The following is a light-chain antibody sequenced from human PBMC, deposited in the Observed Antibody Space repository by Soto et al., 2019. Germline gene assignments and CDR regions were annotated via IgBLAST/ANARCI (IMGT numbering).Light chain of an antibody. Sequence: EILITQSPATLSVSPGERATLSWRASQSVSSKLAWYQQTNGQAPRLLIYGASTRDTGIPARFSGSRSGTEFTLIVSSLQSEDSTVYYCQQYNSWLWTFGQGTKVDIK. CDR3: QQYNSWLWT. CDR1: QSVSSK. J-gene: IGKJ1*01. CDR2: GAS. V-gene: IGKV3-15*01.